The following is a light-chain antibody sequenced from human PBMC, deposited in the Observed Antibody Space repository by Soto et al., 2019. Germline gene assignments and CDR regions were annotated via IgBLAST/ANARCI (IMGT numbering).Light chain of an antibody. Sequence: QSALTQPASVSGSPGQSITISCTGTSSDVGGYNSVSWYQQHPGKAPKLMIYEVSNRPSGVSNRFSGSKSGNTASLTISGLQAEDEADYYCSSYTSSSLYVFGAGTKLTVL. CDR3: SSYTSSSLYV. V-gene: IGLV2-14*01. CDR2: EVS. J-gene: IGLJ1*01. CDR1: SSDVGGYNS.